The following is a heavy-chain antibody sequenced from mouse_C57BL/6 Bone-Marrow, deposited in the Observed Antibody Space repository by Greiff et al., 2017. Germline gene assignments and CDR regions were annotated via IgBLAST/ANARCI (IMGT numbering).Heavy chain of an antibody. D-gene: IGHD4-1*01. CDR1: GYTFTSYW. J-gene: IGHJ2*01. CDR2: IHPSASDT. Sequence: QVQLQQSGAELVKPGASVKVSCKASGYTFTSYWMHWVKQRPGQGLEWIGWIHPSASDTNYNQKFKGKATLTVDKSSSTAYMQLSNLTSEDSAVYYRAIILRLGRDYWGQGTTLTVSS. V-gene: IGHV1-74*01. CDR3: AIILRLGRDY.